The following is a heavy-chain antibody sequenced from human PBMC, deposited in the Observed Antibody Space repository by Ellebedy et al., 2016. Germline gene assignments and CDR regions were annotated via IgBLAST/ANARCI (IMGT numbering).Heavy chain of an antibody. J-gene: IGHJ4*02. D-gene: IGHD6-13*01. CDR1: GFTFSSYW. CDR3: ARVGAYSSSWYGLDYFDY. CDR2: INSDGSST. Sequence: GGSLRLSCAASGFTFSSYWMHWVRQAPGKGLVWVSRINSDGSSTSYADSVKGRFTISRDNAKNTLYLQMNSLRAEDTAVYYCARVGAYSSSWYGLDYFDYWGQGTLVTVSS. V-gene: IGHV3-74*01.